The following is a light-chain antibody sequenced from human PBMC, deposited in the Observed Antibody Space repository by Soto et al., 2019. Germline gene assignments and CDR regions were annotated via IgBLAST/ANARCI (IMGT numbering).Light chain of an antibody. V-gene: IGKV1-5*01. Sequence: DIQMTQSPSTLSASVGDRATITCRASQSVSTRLAWYQQKPGKAPKVLIYDASSWAGGVPSRFTGSGSGTEFTLTINSLQPDDFATYYCQQYSVYWTFGQGTKVDIK. J-gene: IGKJ1*01. CDR3: QQYSVYWT. CDR1: QSVSTR. CDR2: DAS.